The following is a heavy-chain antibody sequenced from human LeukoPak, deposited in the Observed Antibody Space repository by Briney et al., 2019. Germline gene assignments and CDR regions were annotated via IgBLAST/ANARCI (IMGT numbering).Heavy chain of an antibody. CDR1: GGTFSSYA. D-gene: IGHD4-17*01. Sequence: GASVTVSCKASGGTFSSYAISWVRQAPGQGLEWMGGIIPIFGTANYAQKFQGRVTITADESTSTAYMELSSLRSEDTAVYYCARGGDYGKIFDYWGQGTLVTVSS. CDR3: ARGGDYGKIFDY. CDR2: IIPIFGTA. J-gene: IGHJ4*02. V-gene: IGHV1-69*13.